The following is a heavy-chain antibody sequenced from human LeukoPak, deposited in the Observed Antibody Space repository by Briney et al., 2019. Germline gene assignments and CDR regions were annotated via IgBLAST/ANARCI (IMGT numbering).Heavy chain of an antibody. Sequence: GGSLRLSCAASGFTVSSNYMSWVRQAPGKGLEWVSVIYSGGSTYYADSVKGRFTISRDNSKNTLYLRMNSLRAEDTAVYYCARDPSSGWYDYWGQGTLVTVSS. D-gene: IGHD6-19*01. J-gene: IGHJ4*02. V-gene: IGHV3-53*01. CDR3: ARDPSSGWYDY. CDR2: IYSGGST. CDR1: GFTVSSNY.